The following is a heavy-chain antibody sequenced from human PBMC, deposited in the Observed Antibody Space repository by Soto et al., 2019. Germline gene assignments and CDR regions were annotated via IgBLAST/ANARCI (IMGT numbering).Heavy chain of an antibody. D-gene: IGHD6-13*01. Sequence: SVNVACKAAGYPLSSMGISLVRQAPGQRLEWMGWISPYNRNTYYAQRLQGRVTMTTDTSTNTAYMELSRLRSDDTAVYYCARAIYPLYSSRLNHLAVWGQGTTVLVSS. CDR2: ISPYNRNT. V-gene: IGHV1-18*01. CDR3: ARAIYPLYSSRLNHLAV. J-gene: IGHJ6*02. CDR1: GYPLSSMG.